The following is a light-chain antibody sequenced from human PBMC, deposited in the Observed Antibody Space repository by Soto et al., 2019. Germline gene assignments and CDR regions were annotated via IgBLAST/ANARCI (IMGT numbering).Light chain of an antibody. J-gene: IGKJ1*01. Sequence: DLQMTQSPSSLSASLGDRVTITCRASQSISSYLNWYQQKPGNAPKLLIYAASSLQSGVPSRFSGSGSGTDFTLIISSLQPEDFATYYCQQSYSTLRTFGQGTKVEIK. CDR1: QSISSY. V-gene: IGKV1-39*01. CDR2: AAS. CDR3: QQSYSTLRT.